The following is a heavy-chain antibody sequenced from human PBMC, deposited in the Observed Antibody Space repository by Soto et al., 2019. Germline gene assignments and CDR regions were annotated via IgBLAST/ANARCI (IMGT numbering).Heavy chain of an antibody. CDR1: GFTFSRYA. CDR2: ISTGGDST. CDR3: VKSARYEDYD. J-gene: IGHJ4*02. D-gene: IGHD3-16*01. Sequence: EVQLVESGGGLVQPGGSLRLSCSASGFTFSRYAMNWVRQAPGKGLEYVSAISTGGDSTYYADSVRGRFTISRDNSKNSLYLEMDSLSADDTAVYFCVKSARYEDYDWGQGTLVTVSP. V-gene: IGHV3-64D*08.